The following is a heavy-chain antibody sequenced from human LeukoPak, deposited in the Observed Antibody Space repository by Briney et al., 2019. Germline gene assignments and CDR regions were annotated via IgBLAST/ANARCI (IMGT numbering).Heavy chain of an antibody. Sequence: ASVKVSCKPSGYTFTCYYLHWVRQAPGQGLEWMGWINPNTGATIYAEKFQGRVTMTRDTSIDTAYMEMRSLRSDDTAVYYCARDRVGSSWPRPWYFEFRGQGTLITVSS. CDR1: GYTFTCYY. D-gene: IGHD6-13*01. V-gene: IGHV1-2*02. CDR3: ARDRVGSSWPRPWYFEF. CDR2: INPNTGAT. J-gene: IGHJ4*02.